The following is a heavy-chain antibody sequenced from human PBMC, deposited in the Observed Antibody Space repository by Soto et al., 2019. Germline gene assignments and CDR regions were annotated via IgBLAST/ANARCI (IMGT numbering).Heavy chain of an antibody. J-gene: IGHJ1*01. Sequence: QVQLQESGPGLVKPSQTLSLTCTVSGGSVSGGVYYWNWIRQHPEKGLEWIGYIYYSGSTYYNPSLRSRVTTSADTSKNQFSLKLSSVPVADTAVYYCARSSVAGAGYFQHWGQGTQVIVSS. CDR3: ARSSVAGAGYFQH. CDR2: IYYSGST. V-gene: IGHV4-31*03. CDR1: GGSVSGGVYY. D-gene: IGHD6-19*01.